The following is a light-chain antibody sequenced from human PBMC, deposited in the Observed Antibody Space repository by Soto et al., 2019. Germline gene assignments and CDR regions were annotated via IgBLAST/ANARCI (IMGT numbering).Light chain of an antibody. CDR2: MAS. Sequence: DLQMPQSPSTLSGFVGDRVTITCRSSETISSWLAGYQQKPGKAPKLLIYMASTLKSGVPSRFSGSGSGTEFTLTISSLQPDDFATYYCQQYNRYSGAFGQGTKVDIK. J-gene: IGKJ1*01. CDR3: QQYNRYSGA. V-gene: IGKV1-5*03. CDR1: ETISSW.